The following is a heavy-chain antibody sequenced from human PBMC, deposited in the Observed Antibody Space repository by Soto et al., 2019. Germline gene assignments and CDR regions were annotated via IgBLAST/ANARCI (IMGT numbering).Heavy chain of an antibody. D-gene: IGHD5-12*01. CDR2: IKSKTDGGTT. J-gene: IGHJ4*02. CDR3: TTDLGGWDYPFDY. CDR1: GFTFSNAW. Sequence: VQLVESGGGLVKPGGSLRLSCAASGFTFSNAWMSWVRQAPGKGLEWVGRIKSKTDGGTTDYAAPVKGRFTISRDDSKNTLYLQMNSLKTEDTAVYYCTTDLGGWDYPFDYWGQGTLVTVSS. V-gene: IGHV3-15*01.